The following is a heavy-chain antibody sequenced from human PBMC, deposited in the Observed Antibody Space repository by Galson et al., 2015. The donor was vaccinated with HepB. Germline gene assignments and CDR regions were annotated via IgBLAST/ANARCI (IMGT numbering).Heavy chain of an antibody. J-gene: IGHJ4*02. CDR1: GGTFTTRA. Sequence: SVKVSCKASGGTFTTRAISWVRQAPGQGLEWMGGITPIFGATTYAQKFQGRVTITSDESTSTAYMELSSLRSDDTAVYYCTTAGEGSGLFRENWGQGTLVTVSS. CDR3: TTAGEGSGLFREN. V-gene: IGHV1-69*13. D-gene: IGHD6-19*01. CDR2: ITPIFGAT.